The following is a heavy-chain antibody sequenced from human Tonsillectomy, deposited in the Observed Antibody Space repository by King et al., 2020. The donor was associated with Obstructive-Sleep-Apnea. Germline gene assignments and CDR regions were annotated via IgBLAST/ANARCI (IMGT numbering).Heavy chain of an antibody. CDR2: ISWDGGST. CDR1: GFTFDDYT. Sequence: VQLVESGGVVVQPGGSLRLSCAASGFTFDDYTMHWVRHAPGKGLEWVSLISWDGGSTYYADSVKGRFTISRDNSKNSLYLQMNSLRTEDTALYYCAKDKARLAVAGGLDYWGQGTLVTVSS. CDR3: AKDKARLAVAGGLDY. J-gene: IGHJ4*02. V-gene: IGHV3-43*01. D-gene: IGHD6-19*01.